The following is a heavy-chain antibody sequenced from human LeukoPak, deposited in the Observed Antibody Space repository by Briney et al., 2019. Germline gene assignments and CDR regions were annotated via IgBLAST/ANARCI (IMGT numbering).Heavy chain of an antibody. J-gene: IGHJ4*02. D-gene: IGHD7-27*01. CDR2: ISSSGSII. CDR3: ARRMWGFDY. Sequence: GGSLRLSCASSGFAFSDYEMNWVRQAPGKGLEWVSYISSSGSIIYYADSVKGRFTISRDNAKRSLFLQMNSLRVEDTAVYYCARRMWGFDYWGQGTLVTVSS. V-gene: IGHV3-48*03. CDR1: GFAFSDYE.